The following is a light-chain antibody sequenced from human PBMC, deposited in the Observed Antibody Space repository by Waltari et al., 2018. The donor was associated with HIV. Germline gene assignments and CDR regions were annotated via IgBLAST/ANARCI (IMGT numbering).Light chain of an antibody. V-gene: IGLV3-25*03. CDR2: KDF. J-gene: IGLJ1*01. CDR3: HSAGTSDTEFNV. CDR1: VLPQRH. Sequence: SYELTQPPSMSVSPGQTARITSPAYVLPQRHAHWSQKKPGQAPVVIIYKDFERPSGSPDRVSGSRSGTTATLTISRIEAEDEADYFCHSAGTSDTEFNVFGLGTRVTVI.